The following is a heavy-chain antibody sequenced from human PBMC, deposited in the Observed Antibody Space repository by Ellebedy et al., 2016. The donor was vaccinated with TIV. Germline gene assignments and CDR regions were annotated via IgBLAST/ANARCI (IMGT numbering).Heavy chain of an antibody. J-gene: IGHJ3*02. D-gene: IGHD2-15*01. CDR2: ISSSGSTI. V-gene: IGHV3-11*01. Sequence: GESLKISCAASGFTFSDYYMSWIRQAPGKGLEWVSYISSSGSTIYYADSVKGRFTISRDNAKNSLYLQMNSLRAEDTAVYYCARDLVRVVGGYFDIWGQGTMVTVSS. CDR1: GFTFSDYY. CDR3: ARDLVRVVGGYFDI.